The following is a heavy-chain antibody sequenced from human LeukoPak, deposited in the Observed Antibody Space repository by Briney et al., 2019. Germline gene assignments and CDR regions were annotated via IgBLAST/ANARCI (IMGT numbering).Heavy chain of an antibody. CDR1: AFTFSDYS. V-gene: IGHV3-48*01. CDR3: ARDRIKSGSYYFDY. J-gene: IGHJ4*02. Sequence: GGSLRLSCAASAFTFSDYSMNWVRQAPGKGLEWVSYISGRSSTVYYADSVKGRFTISRDNAKNSMYLQMNSLRAEDTAVYYCARDRIKSGSYYFDYWGQGTLVTVSS. D-gene: IGHD1-26*01. CDR2: ISGRSSTV.